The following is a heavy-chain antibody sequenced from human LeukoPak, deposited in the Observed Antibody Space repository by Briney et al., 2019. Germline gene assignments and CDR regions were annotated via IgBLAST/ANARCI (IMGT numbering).Heavy chain of an antibody. CDR3: ARENPSGYYNRPIDY. CDR1: GASISSYY. CDR2: IYYSGSI. V-gene: IGHV4-59*01. Sequence: SETLSLTCTVSGASISSYYWSWIRQPPGKGLEWIGDIYYSGSIKYNPSLKSRVTTSVDTSKNQFSLKLSSVTAADTAIHYCARENPSGYYNRPIDYWGQGTLVTVSS. D-gene: IGHD3-22*01. J-gene: IGHJ4*02.